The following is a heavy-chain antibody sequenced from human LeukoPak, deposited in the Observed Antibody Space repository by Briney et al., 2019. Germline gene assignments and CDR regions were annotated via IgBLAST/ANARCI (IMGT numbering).Heavy chain of an antibody. D-gene: IGHD2-15*01. CDR3: ARTGYCNGCSCYSSPFDF. CDR1: GYTFTSYG. V-gene: IGHV1-18*01. Sequence: ASVKVSCKASGYTFTSYGISWVRQAPGQGLEWMGWISAYNGNTNYAQKLQGRVTMTTDTSTSTAYMELRSLRSDDTAVYYCARTGYCNGCSCYSSPFDFWGQGTLVTVSS. CDR2: ISAYNGNT. J-gene: IGHJ4*02.